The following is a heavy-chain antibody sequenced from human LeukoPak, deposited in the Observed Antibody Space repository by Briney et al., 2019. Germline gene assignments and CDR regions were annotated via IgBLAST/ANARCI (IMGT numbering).Heavy chain of an antibody. J-gene: IGHJ4*02. Sequence: ASVKVSCKASGYTFTGYYMHWVRQAPGQGLEWMGWINPNSGGTDYAQKFQGRVTMTRDTSISTAYMELSRPRSDDTAVYYCARASGYNYNFDYWGQGTLVTVSS. CDR1: GYTFTGYY. CDR3: ARASGYNYNFDY. CDR2: INPNSGGT. D-gene: IGHD5-24*01. V-gene: IGHV1-2*02.